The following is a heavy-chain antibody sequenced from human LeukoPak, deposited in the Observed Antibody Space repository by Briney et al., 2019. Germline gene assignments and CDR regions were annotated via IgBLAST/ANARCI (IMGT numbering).Heavy chain of an antibody. CDR3: IRATSVASTSH. Sequence: PGGSLRLSCAVSGFTFRSSWMYWVRQTPGKGLVWVSRINSDGSSTNYADSVKGRFTISRDNAKNTLYLQMNSLGAEDTAVYYCIRATSVASTSHWGQGTLVTVSS. J-gene: IGHJ4*02. CDR2: INSDGSST. V-gene: IGHV3-74*01. CDR1: GFTFRSSW. D-gene: IGHD6-19*01.